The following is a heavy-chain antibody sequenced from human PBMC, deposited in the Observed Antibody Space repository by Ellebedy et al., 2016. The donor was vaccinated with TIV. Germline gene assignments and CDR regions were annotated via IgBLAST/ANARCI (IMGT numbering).Heavy chain of an antibody. Sequence: GGSLRLSCAASGFTFSSYAMHWVRQPPGKGLEWVAVISYDGNTKFYADSVKGRFTLSRDTSKNTVYLEMDSLTTEDTAVYYCARGPSTSAHLDSWGQGALVIVSS. J-gene: IGHJ4*02. V-gene: IGHV3-30-3*01. CDR2: ISYDGNTK. CDR3: ARGPSTSAHLDS. CDR1: GFTFSSYA.